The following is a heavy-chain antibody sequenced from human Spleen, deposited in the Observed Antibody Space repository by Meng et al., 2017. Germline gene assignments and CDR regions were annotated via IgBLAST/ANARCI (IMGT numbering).Heavy chain of an antibody. D-gene: IGHD3-22*01. CDR1: GGSISSYY. CDR2: TYYSGST. J-gene: IGHJ3*02. CDR3: ARGVGYYYESSADAFDI. Sequence: SETLSLTCTVSGGSISSYYWSWIRQPPGKGLEWIGYTYYSGSTKYNPSLKSRITISVDTSKNQFSLKLSSVTAADTAVYYCARGVGYYYESSADAFDIWGQGTMVTVSS. V-gene: IGHV4-59*13.